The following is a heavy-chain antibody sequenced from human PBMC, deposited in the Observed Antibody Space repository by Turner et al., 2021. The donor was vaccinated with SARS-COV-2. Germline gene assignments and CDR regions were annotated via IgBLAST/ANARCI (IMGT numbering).Heavy chain of an antibody. J-gene: IGHJ5*02. D-gene: IGHD6-6*01. V-gene: IGHV3-21*01. CDR3: AREYASSSSTNWFDP. Sequence: EVQLVESGGGLVKPGGSLRLSCADSGFTFSSYSMNWVRQAPGKGLEWVSFISSRSAYIYYADSVKGRFTISRDNAKNSLYPQMNSLRAEDTAVYYCAREYASSSSTNWFDPWGQGTLVTVSS. CDR2: ISSRSAYI. CDR1: GFTFSSYS.